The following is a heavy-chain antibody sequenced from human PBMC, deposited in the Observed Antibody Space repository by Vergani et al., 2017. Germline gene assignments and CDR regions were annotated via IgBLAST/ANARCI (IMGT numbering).Heavy chain of an antibody. Sequence: QVQLVQSGAEVKKPGSSVKVSCKASGGTFSSYAISWVRQAPGQGLEWMGGIIPIFGTANDAQKFQGRGTITADESTSTAYMELGSLRSEDTAVYYCAAGSSSWYGDYYYYYMDVWGKGTTVTVSS. V-gene: IGHV1-69*01. CDR1: GGTFSSYA. J-gene: IGHJ6*03. CDR3: AAGSSSWYGDYYYYYMDV. CDR2: IIPIFGTA. D-gene: IGHD6-13*01.